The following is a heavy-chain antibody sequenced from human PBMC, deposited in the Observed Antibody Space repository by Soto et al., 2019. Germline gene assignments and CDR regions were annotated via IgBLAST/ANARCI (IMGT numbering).Heavy chain of an antibody. CDR2: IIPIFDTP. Sequence: SVKVSCKVSGGTFSSYSISGVRQAPGQGLEWMGGIIPIFDTPNYAQRFRGRVKITADESTSTVYMELSSLRSEDTAIYYCANDLITRVWGVHFFDTWGHGTLVTVSS. CDR3: ANDLITRVWGVHFFDT. D-gene: IGHD3-10*01. J-gene: IGHJ5*01. V-gene: IGHV1-69*13. CDR1: GGTFSSYS.